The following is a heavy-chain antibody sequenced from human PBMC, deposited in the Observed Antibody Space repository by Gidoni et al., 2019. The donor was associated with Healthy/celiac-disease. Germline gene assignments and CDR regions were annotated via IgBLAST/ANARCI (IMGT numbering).Heavy chain of an antibody. CDR3: ARLVGSGSYENYDYYYYGMDV. D-gene: IGHD3-10*01. CDR2: IYYSGST. Sequence: QVQLQESGPVLVKPSQTLSLTCTVSGSCISRGGSYWSWIRQHPGTGLEWIGYIYYSGSTYYNPSLKSRVTISVDTSKNQFSLKLSSVTAADTAVYYCARLVGSGSYENYDYYYYGMDVWGQGTTVTVSS. V-gene: IGHV4-31*03. CDR1: GSCISRGGSY. J-gene: IGHJ6*02.